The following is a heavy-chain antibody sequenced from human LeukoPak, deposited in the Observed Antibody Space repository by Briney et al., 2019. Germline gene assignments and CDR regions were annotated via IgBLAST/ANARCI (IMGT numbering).Heavy chain of an antibody. V-gene: IGHV3-23*01. Sequence: GGSLRLSCAASGFTFSNYAMNWVRQAPGKGLEWVSAISGSCGSTSYADSVKGRFTISRDNSKNILYLQVNSLRAEDTAVYYCAKGAMVVVVAPTEFDHWGQGALVTVSS. J-gene: IGHJ4*02. D-gene: IGHD2-15*01. CDR2: ISGSCGST. CDR3: AKGAMVVVVAPTEFDH. CDR1: GFTFSNYA.